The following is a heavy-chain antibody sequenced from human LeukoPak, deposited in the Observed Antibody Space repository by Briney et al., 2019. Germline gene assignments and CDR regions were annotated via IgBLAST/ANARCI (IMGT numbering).Heavy chain of an antibody. V-gene: IGHV1-2*02. J-gene: IGHJ4*02. CDR3: AREYYDSSGYYSYYFDY. D-gene: IGHD3-22*01. CDR2: ISPNSGGT. Sequence: GASVKVSSKASGYTFTGYYMHWVRQAPGQGLEWMGWISPNSGGTNYAQNFQGRVTMTRDTSISTAYMELSRLRSDDTAVYYCAREYYDSSGYYSYYFDYGGQGTLVTVSA. CDR1: GYTFTGYY.